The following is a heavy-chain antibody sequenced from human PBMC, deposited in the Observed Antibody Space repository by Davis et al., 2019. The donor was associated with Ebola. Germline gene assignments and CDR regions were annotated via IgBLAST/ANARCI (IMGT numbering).Heavy chain of an antibody. Sequence: MPSETLSLTCTVSGGSISSGDYYWSWIRQPPGKGLEWIGYIYYSGSTYYNPSFKSRVTISVDKSKNQFSLKLSSVTAADTAVYYCARDKGWISAYYFDYWGQGTLVTVSS. D-gene: IGHD5-12*01. V-gene: IGHV4-30-4*01. CDR3: ARDKGWISAYYFDY. J-gene: IGHJ4*02. CDR2: IYYSGST. CDR1: GGSISSGDYY.